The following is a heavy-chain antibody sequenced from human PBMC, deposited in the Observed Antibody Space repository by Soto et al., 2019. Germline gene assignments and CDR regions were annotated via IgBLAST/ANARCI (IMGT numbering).Heavy chain of an antibody. V-gene: IGHV1-69*13. CDR2: IIPIFGTA. J-gene: IGHJ5*02. CDR1: GGTFSSYA. Sequence: GGSGKVSFKASGGTFSSYAVSLVRQAPGQGLEWMGGIIPIFGTANYAQKFQGRVTITADESTSTAYMELSSLRSEDTAVYYCARDSSGGNSYWFDPWGQGTLVTVSS. D-gene: IGHD2-21*02. CDR3: ARDSSGGNSYWFDP.